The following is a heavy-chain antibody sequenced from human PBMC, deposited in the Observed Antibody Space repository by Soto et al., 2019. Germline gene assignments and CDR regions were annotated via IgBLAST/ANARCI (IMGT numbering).Heavy chain of an antibody. CDR1: GFTFSSYG. V-gene: IGHV3-30*18. J-gene: IGHJ4*02. CDR2: ISYDGSNK. CDR3: AKDLGYCSGGSCYPSFDY. D-gene: IGHD2-15*01. Sequence: HPGGSLRLSCAASGFTFSSYGMHWVRQAPGKGLEWVAVISYDGSNKYYADSVKGRFTISRDNSKNTLYLQMNSLRAEDTAVYYCAKDLGYCSGGSCYPSFDYWGQGTLVTVSS.